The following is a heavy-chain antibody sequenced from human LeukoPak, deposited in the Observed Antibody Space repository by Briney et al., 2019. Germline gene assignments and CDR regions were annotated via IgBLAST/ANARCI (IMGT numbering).Heavy chain of an antibody. D-gene: IGHD3-10*01. V-gene: IGHV1-2*06. Sequence: ASVKVSCKAPGYTFTGYYMHWVRQAPGQGLEWMGRINPNSGGTNYAQKFQGRVTMTRDTSISTAYMELSRLRSDDTAVYYCARAFTMVRGVIIGPTYYWGQGTLVTVSS. CDR1: GYTFTGYY. CDR3: ARAFTMVRGVIIGPTYY. CDR2: INPNSGGT. J-gene: IGHJ4*02.